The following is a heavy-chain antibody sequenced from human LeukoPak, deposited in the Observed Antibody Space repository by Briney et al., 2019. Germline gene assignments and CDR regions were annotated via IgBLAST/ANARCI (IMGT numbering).Heavy chain of an antibody. CDR1: GYAFSNYD. CDR3: AREGSNYYFDY. Sequence: GASVKVSCKASGYAFSNYDINWVRQATGQGLEWMGWINPNSGGTNYAQKFQGRVTMTRDTSISTAYMELSRLRSDDTAVYYCAREGSNYYFDYWGQGTLVTVSS. D-gene: IGHD1-7*01. CDR2: INPNSGGT. J-gene: IGHJ4*02. V-gene: IGHV1-2*02.